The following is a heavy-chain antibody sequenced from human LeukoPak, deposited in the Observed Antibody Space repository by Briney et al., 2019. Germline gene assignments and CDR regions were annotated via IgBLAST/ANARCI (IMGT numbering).Heavy chain of an antibody. V-gene: IGHV1-69*13. Sequence: ASVKVSCKASGGTFSSYAISWVRQAPGQGLEWMGGITPIFGTANYAQKFQGRVTITADESTSTAYMELSSLRSEDTAVYYCARDQGDYGDLTGDWGQGTLVTVSS. CDR2: ITPIFGTA. CDR3: ARDQGDYGDLTGD. J-gene: IGHJ4*02. D-gene: IGHD4-17*01. CDR1: GGTFSSYA.